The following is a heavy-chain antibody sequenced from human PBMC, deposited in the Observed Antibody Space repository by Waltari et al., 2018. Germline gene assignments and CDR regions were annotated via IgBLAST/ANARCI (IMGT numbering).Heavy chain of an antibody. D-gene: IGHD6-19*01. Sequence: EGQLVESGGGLVQPGRSRMLSCKGSGFTFSDYDLSWVRQAPGKGLEWVAFIRSKPYGETTEYAASVRGRFTISRDDSENFAYLEMNSLKSEDTALYYCTSGRWLANFDDWGQGALVTVSS. CDR2: IRSKPYGETT. CDR1: GFTFSDYD. V-gene: IGHV3-49*04. J-gene: IGHJ4*02. CDR3: TSGRWLANFDD.